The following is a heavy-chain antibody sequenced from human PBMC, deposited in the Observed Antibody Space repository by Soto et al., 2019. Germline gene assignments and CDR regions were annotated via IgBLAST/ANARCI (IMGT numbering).Heavy chain of an antibody. Sequence: QVQLVQSGAEVKKPGASVKVSCKASGYTFTSYGISWVRQAPGQGLEWMGWISAYNGNTNYAQKLQGRVTMTTDTHTSTAYMELRSLRADDTAVYYCARVSRGLLWFGELLYPVTPGIGYYYYYGMDVWGQGTTVTVSS. V-gene: IGHV1-18*01. CDR3: ARVSRGLLWFGELLYPVTPGIGYYYYYGMDV. J-gene: IGHJ6*02. CDR2: ISAYNGNT. CDR1: GYTFTSYG. D-gene: IGHD3-10*01.